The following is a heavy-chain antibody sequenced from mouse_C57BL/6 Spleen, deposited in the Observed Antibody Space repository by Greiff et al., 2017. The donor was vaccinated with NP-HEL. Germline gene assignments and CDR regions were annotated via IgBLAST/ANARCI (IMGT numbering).Heavy chain of an antibody. CDR3: ARPDGKGAMDY. V-gene: IGHV5-17*01. Sequence: EVTLQESGGGLVKPGGSLKLSCAASGFTFSDYGMHWIRQAPEKGLEWVAYISSGSSTIYYADTVKGRFTISRDNAKNTLFLQMTSLRSEDTAMYYCARPDGKGAMDYWGQGTSVTVSS. CDR2: ISSGSSTI. J-gene: IGHJ4*01. CDR1: GFTFSDYG. D-gene: IGHD2-1*01.